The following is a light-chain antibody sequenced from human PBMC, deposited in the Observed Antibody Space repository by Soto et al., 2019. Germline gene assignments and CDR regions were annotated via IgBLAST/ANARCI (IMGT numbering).Light chain of an antibody. Sequence: DIVMTQSPASLSVSPGERGNLXCRASQSVCSDFDWYQQRAGEAPRPLSYGESPRATGILARFSGSGSGREFTLNISSLQSEDFAVYYCKQYNNWPPVTFGQGTKVDIK. J-gene: IGKJ1*01. V-gene: IGKV3-15*01. CDR1: QSVCSD. CDR2: GES. CDR3: KQYNNWPPVT.